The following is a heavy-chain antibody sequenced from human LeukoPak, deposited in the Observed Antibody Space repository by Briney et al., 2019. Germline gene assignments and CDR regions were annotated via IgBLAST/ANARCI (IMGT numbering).Heavy chain of an antibody. CDR2: INPNSGGT. J-gene: IGHJ4*02. CDR3: ARGCITMVRGVIWSLCY. V-gene: IGHV1-2*02. D-gene: IGHD3-10*01. Sequence: GASVKVSCKASGYTFTGYYMHWVRQAPGQGLEWMGWINPNSGGTNYAQKFQRRVTMTRDTSISTAYMELSRLRSDDTAVYYCARGCITMVRGVIWSLCYWGQGTLVTVSS. CDR1: GYTFTGYY.